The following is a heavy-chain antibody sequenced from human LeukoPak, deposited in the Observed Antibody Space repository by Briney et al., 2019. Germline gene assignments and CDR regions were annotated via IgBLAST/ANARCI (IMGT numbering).Heavy chain of an antibody. J-gene: IGHJ4*02. CDR1: GFSLSGYR. D-gene: IGHD5-18*01. V-gene: IGHV3-7*01. CDR2: LHADGVEQ. CDR3: ARGGYSFDY. Sequence: GGSLRLSCAASGFSLSGYRMTWVRQAPGKGLEWVARLHADGVEQNYVDSVTGRFTMSRDNAKNSLDLQMNSLRVEDTAVYYCARGGYSFDYLGQGTLVAVSS.